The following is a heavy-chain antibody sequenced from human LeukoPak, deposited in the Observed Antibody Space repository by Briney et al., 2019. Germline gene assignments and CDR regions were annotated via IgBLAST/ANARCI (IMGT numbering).Heavy chain of an antibody. D-gene: IGHD3-10*01. J-gene: IGHJ3*02. Sequence: SETLSLTCTVSGGSIRSYYWSWIRQPPGKGLEWIGYIYYSGSTNSNPSLKSRVTISVDTSKNQFSLKLSSVTAADTAVYYCARERHYYGSVNRGAFDIWGQGTMVTVSS. V-gene: IGHV4-59*01. CDR2: IYYSGST. CDR3: ARERHYYGSVNRGAFDI. CDR1: GGSIRSYY.